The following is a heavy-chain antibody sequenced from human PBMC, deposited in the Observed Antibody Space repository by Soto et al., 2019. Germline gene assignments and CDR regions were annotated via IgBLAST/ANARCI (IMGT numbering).Heavy chain of an antibody. V-gene: IGHV4-4*02. CDR1: GGSISSTNW. J-gene: IGHJ4*02. CDR2: IYHSGMT. Sequence: SETLSLTCAVSGGSISSTNWWNWVRQPPGKGLEWIGEIYHSGMTNFNPSLKSRVTISVDKSKNQFSLKLTSVTAADTAVYYCASLGTTVTRFDYWGQGTMVTVYS. D-gene: IGHD4-4*01. CDR3: ASLGTTVTRFDY.